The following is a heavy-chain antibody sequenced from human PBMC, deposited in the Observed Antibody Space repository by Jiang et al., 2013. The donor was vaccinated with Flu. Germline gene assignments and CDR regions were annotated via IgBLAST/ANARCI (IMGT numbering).Heavy chain of an antibody. D-gene: IGHD2-2*03. CDR2: ISYDGINT. V-gene: IGHV3-30*18. J-gene: IGHJ6*02. CDR1: GFTFNTYG. Sequence: QLVESGGGVVQPGGSLRLSCAASGFTFNTYGMHWVRQAPGKGPEWVAVISYDGINTYYADSVKGRFTISRDNSQNTLYLQMSSLRPEDTAVYYCAKVVGYYYYYYGMDVWGQGTTVTVSS. CDR3: AKVVGYYYYYYGMDV.